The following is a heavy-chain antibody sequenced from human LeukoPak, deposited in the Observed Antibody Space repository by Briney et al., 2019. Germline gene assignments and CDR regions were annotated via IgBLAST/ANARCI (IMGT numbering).Heavy chain of an antibody. J-gene: IGHJ4*02. CDR3: ARAYSGSYYYY. V-gene: IGHV1-18*01. CDR1: GYTFTSYG. CDR2: ISAYNGNT. Sequence: GASVKVSFKASGYTFTSYGISWVRQAPGQGLEWMGWISAYNGNTDYAQKFQGRVTMTTDTSTSTAYMEVRSLRSDDTAVHYCARAYSGSYYYYWGQGTLVTVSS. D-gene: IGHD1-26*01.